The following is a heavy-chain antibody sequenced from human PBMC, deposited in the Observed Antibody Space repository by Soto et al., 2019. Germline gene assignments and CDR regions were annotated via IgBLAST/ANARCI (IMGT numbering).Heavy chain of an antibody. CDR1: GFSLSSYS. Sequence: GSLRLSCAASGFSLSSYSMNWVRQAPGKGLEWISSITTGGRFIWYADSLKGRFTISRDDAKNSLYLQMSSLTAEDTAVYYCARGGSSWPFDLWGQGTLVTVSS. V-gene: IGHV3-21*01. CDR2: ITTGGRFI. D-gene: IGHD6-13*01. CDR3: ARGGSSWPFDL. J-gene: IGHJ4*02.